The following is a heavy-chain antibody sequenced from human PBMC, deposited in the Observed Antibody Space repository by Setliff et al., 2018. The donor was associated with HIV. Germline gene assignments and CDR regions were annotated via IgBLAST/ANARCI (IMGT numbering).Heavy chain of an antibody. Sequence: SETLSLTCSVSGYSISNGYYWGWIRQPPGKGLEWVGTIYQTGNTYYSPSLKSRVTVSVDMSRNQFSVKLLSATAADTAVYYCAREVDVVTTSDAFDIWGQGTMVTVS. CDR3: AREVDVVTTSDAFDI. CDR2: IYQTGNT. V-gene: IGHV4-38-2*02. D-gene: IGHD2-21*02. J-gene: IGHJ3*02. CDR1: GYSISNGYY.